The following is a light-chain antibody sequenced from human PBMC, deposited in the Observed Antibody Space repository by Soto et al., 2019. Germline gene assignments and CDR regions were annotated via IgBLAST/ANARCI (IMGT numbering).Light chain of an antibody. CDR3: QQRSNWPPIT. J-gene: IGKJ5*01. V-gene: IGKV3-11*01. CDR2: DAS. CDR1: QSVSSY. Sequence: EIVLTQSPGTLYLSPGERATLSCMASQSVSSYLAWYQQKTGQAPRLLIYDASNRATGIPARFSGSGSGTDFTLTISSLEPEDFAVYYCQQRSNWPPITFGQGTRLEIK.